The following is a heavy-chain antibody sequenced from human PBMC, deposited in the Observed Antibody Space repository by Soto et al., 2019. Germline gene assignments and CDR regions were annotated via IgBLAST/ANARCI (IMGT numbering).Heavy chain of an antibody. CDR3: ARLDCSSTSCLYDFDY. V-gene: IGHV4-59*01. CDR1: GGSISSYY. D-gene: IGHD2-2*01. J-gene: IGHJ4*02. Sequence: ASETLSLTCAVSGGSISSYYWSWIRQPPGKGLEWIGYIYYSGSTNYNPSLKSRVTISVDTSKNQFSLKLSSVTAADTAVYYCARLDCSSTSCLYDFDYWGQGTLVTVSS. CDR2: IYYSGST.